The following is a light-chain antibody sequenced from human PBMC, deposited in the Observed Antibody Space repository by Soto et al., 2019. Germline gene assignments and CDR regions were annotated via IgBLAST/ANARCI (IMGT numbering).Light chain of an antibody. CDR1: QNINRW. J-gene: IGKJ2*01. V-gene: IGKV1-5*01. Sequence: DIQMTQSPSTLSASVGDRVTITCRASQNINRWLAWYQQKPGKAPKLLIYDASNLQSGVPSRFSGSGSGTEFTLTISSLQPDDFATYFCQQYKRIPFTFGQGTKVEIK. CDR2: DAS. CDR3: QQYKRIPFT.